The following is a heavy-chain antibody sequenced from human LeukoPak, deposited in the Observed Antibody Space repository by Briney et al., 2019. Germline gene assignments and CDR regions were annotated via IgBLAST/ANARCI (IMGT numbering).Heavy chain of an antibody. CDR2: INPNSGGT. Sequence: ASVKVSCKASGYTFTGHYMHWVRQAPGQGLEWMGWINPNSGGTNYAQKFQGRVTMTRDTSISTAYMELSRLRSDDTAVYYCARAIKTGTTGYVYWGQGTLVTVSS. CDR1: GYTFTGHY. J-gene: IGHJ4*02. D-gene: IGHD1-1*01. CDR3: ARAIKTGTTGYVY. V-gene: IGHV1-2*02.